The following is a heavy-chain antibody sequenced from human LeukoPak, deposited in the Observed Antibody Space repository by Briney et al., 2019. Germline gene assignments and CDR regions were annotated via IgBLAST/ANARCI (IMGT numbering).Heavy chain of an antibody. Sequence: GGSLRLSCAASGFTFSSYGMHWVRQAPDKGLEWAAVISYDGSDKYYGDSVKGRFTISRDNSKNTLYLQMNSLRAEDTAVYYCATQYPPFDDWGQGTLVTVSS. CDR3: ATQYPPFDD. J-gene: IGHJ4*02. V-gene: IGHV3-30*03. D-gene: IGHD2/OR15-2a*01. CDR1: GFTFSSYG. CDR2: ISYDGSDK.